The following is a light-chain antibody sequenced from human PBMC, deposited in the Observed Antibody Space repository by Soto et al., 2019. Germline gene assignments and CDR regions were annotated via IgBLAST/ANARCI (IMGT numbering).Light chain of an antibody. CDR3: SSYTTSSTYV. V-gene: IGLV2-14*03. CDR2: GVS. CDR1: YSDVGAYTY. Sequence: QSVLTQPASVSGSPGQSITISCTGTYSDVGAYTYDSWYQHHPGKAPKLMVSGVSNRPSGVSDRFSGSKSGNTASLTISGLQAEDEADYYCSSYTTSSTYVFGTGTKVTVL. J-gene: IGLJ1*01.